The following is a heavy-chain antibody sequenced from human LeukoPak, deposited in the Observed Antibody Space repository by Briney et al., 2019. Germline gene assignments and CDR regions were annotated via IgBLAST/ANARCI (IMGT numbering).Heavy chain of an antibody. CDR2: ISDSGGRT. CDR1: GITLSNYG. V-gene: IGHV3-23*01. CDR3: AKRGVVIRVILVGFHKEAYYFDS. J-gene: IGHJ4*02. Sequence: GGSLRLSCAVSGITLSNYGMSWVRQAPGKGLEWVAGISDSGGRTNYADSVKGRFTISRDNPKNTLYLQMNSLRGEDTAVYFCAKRGVVIRVILVGFHKEAYYFDSWGQGALATVSS. D-gene: IGHD3-22*01.